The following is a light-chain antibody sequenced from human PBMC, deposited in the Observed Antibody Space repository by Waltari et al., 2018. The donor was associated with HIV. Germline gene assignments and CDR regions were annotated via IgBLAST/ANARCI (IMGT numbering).Light chain of an antibody. CDR1: SSDIGAYTY. CDR3: TSYIHPTTRV. CDR2: DVS. Sequence: QSALTQPASVSGSPGQSITITCTGTSSDIGAYTYVSWYQQHPGRAPNLIIYDVSNRPSGVSNRFSGSKSGNTASLTISGLQAEDEADYYCTSYIHPTTRVFGGGTKLTVL. J-gene: IGLJ2*01. V-gene: IGLV2-14*01.